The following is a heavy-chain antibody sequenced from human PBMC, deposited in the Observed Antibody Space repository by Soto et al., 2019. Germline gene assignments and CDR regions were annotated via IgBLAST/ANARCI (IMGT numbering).Heavy chain of an antibody. Sequence: EVQLVESGGGLVEPGGSIRLSCVASGFTFTKAYMTWVRQAPGKGLGRVGRIKGSHAGGTTDYATSVKGRFTISRDESKNTLYLQVNSLKTEDTSVYYCATEGGYPGSNFYGAYWGQGPLVTVSS. CDR2: IKGSHAGGTT. CDR3: ATEGGYPGSNFYGAY. V-gene: IGHV3-15*01. D-gene: IGHD1-26*01. CDR1: GFTFTKAY. J-gene: IGHJ4*02.